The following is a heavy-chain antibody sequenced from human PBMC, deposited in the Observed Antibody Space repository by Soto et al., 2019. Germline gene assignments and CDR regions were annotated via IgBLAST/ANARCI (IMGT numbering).Heavy chain of an antibody. CDR3: EKDVHPGVPYSELTNIGFDY. D-gene: IGHD3-9*01. Sequence: GGSLRLSCAASGFTFSSYAMSWVRQAPGKGLEWASAISGSGGSTYYADSVKGRFTISRDNSKNTLYLQMNSLRAEDTAVYYCEKDVHPGVPYSELTNIGFDYWGQGTPGTVPQ. CDR1: GFTFSSYA. J-gene: IGHJ4*02. V-gene: IGHV3-23*01. CDR2: ISGSGGST.